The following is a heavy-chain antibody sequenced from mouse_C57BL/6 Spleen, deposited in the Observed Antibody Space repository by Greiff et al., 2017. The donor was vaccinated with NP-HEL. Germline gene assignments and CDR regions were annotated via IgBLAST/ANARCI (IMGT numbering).Heavy chain of an antibody. CDR1: GYTFTDYN. D-gene: IGHD4-1*01. V-gene: IGHV1-18*01. CDR3: ARLTGTDYYAMDY. CDR2: INPNNGGT. Sequence: VQLQQSGPELVKPGASVKIPCKASGYTFTDYNMDWVKQSHGKSLEWIGDINPNNGGTIYNQKFKGKATLTVDKSSSTAYMELRSLTSEDTAVYYCARLTGTDYYAMDYWGQGTSVTVSS. J-gene: IGHJ4*01.